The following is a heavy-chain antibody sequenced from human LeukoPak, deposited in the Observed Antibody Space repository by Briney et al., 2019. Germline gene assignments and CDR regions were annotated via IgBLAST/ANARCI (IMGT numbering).Heavy chain of an antibody. Sequence: GGSLRLSCAASGFTVSSNYMSWVRQAPGKGREWVSVIYSGGSTYYADSVKGRFTISRDNSKNTLYLQMNSLRAEDTAVYYCASALRDDAFDIWGQGTMVTVYS. CDR2: IYSGGST. CDR1: GFTVSSNY. J-gene: IGHJ3*02. CDR3: ASALRDDAFDI. V-gene: IGHV3-53*01.